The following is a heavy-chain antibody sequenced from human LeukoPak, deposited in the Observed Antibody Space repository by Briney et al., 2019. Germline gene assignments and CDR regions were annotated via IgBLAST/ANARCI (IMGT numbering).Heavy chain of an antibody. J-gene: IGHJ4*02. Sequence: SVKVSCKASGGTFSSYAISWVRQAPGQGLEWMGGTIPIFGTANYAQKFQGRVTITADESTSTAYMELSSLRSEDTAVYYCARNCGGDCFIPYFDYWGQGTLVTVSS. CDR3: ARNCGGDCFIPYFDY. CDR2: TIPIFGTA. D-gene: IGHD2-21*01. V-gene: IGHV1-69*13. CDR1: GGTFSSYA.